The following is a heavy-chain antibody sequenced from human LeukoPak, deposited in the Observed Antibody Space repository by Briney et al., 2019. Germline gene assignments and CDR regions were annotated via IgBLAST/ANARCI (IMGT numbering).Heavy chain of an antibody. Sequence: GASVKVSCKASGGTFSSYAISWVRQAPGQGLEWMGGIIPIFGTTNYAQKFQGRVTITRDTSASTAYMELSSLRSEDTAVYYCARSPDGDSPSFDYWGQGTLVTVSS. D-gene: IGHD4-17*01. J-gene: IGHJ4*02. CDR1: GGTFSSYA. CDR2: IIPIFGTT. V-gene: IGHV1-69*05. CDR3: ARSPDGDSPSFDY.